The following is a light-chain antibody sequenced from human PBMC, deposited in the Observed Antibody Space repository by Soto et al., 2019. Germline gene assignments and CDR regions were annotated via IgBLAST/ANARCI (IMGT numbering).Light chain of an antibody. CDR3: QQRNNWPPWVT. J-gene: IGKJ2*01. CDR2: DAS. CDR1: QSVSTY. V-gene: IGKV3-11*01. Sequence: EIVLTQSPATLSLSPGERATLSCRASQSVSTYLAWYQQKPGQAPRLLIYDASNRATGIPARFSGSGSGTDFTLTISSLEPEDFAIYYCQQRNNWPPWVTFGQGTKLEIK.